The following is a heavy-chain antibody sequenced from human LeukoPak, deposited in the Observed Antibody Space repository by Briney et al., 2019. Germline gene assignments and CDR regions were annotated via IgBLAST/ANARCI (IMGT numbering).Heavy chain of an antibody. CDR3: ARESSGLAIGTLDF. J-gene: IGHJ4*02. V-gene: IGHV3-30*02. Sequence: GGSLRPSCAPSGVSFSTSGMHWVRQAPGKGLEWVGFLQHDGSEEYFADSVKGRFIISRDNSKNTLYLQMNSLRAEDTAVYYCARESSGLAIGTLDFRGQGTLVTVSS. CDR1: GVSFSTSG. D-gene: IGHD3-3*02. CDR2: LQHDGSEE.